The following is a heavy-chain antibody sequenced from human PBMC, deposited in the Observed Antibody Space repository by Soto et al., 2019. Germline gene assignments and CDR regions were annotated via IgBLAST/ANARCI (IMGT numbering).Heavy chain of an antibody. CDR1: GYTFTIHC. CDR2: ISASNGDT. J-gene: IGHJ6*03. D-gene: IGHD3-10*01. V-gene: IGHV1-18*01. Sequence: ASVKGSCKASGYTFTIHCVSWVRQAPGQGLEWMGWISASNGDTNYAQKLQGRVTVTTDTSTSTAYMELRSLRSEDTAVYYCARMVRGSNIDYYHYIXVWGKGTTVXVSS. CDR3: ARMVRGSNIDYYHYIXV.